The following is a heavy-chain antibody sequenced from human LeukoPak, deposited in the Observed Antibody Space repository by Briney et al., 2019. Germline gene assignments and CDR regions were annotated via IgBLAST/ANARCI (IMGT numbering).Heavy chain of an antibody. CDR3: ARDNVITPIDY. CDR1: GYTFTSYG. V-gene: IGHV1-18*04. Sequence: ASVKVSCKASGYTFTSYGISWVRQAPGQGLEWMGWISAYNGNTNYAQKLQGRVTMTTDTSTSTAYKELRSLRSDDTAVYYCARDNVITPIDYWGQGTLVTVSS. J-gene: IGHJ4*02. D-gene: IGHD3-16*01. CDR2: ISAYNGNT.